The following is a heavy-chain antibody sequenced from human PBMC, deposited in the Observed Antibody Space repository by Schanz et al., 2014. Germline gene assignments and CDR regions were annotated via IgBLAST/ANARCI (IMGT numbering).Heavy chain of an antibody. CDR3: ARDAPWSRELWYFDL. CDR1: GFTVSTNY. Sequence: ESGGGLVQPGGSLRLSCAASGFTVSTNYMNWVRQAPGKGLEWVSVIYSGGSIYYADSVKGRFTISRDNSKNTLYLQMNSLRAEDTAVYYCARDAPWSRELWYFDLWGRGTLVTVSS. V-gene: IGHV3-66*01. D-gene: IGHD1-7*01. J-gene: IGHJ2*01. CDR2: IYSGGSI.